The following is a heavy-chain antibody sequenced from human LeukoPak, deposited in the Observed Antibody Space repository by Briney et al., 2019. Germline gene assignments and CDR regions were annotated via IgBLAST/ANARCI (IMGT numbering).Heavy chain of an antibody. D-gene: IGHD3-3*01. CDR2: INHSGST. CDR1: GGSFSGYY. CDR3: ARRFFWSGYYAY. J-gene: IGHJ4*02. V-gene: IGHV4-34*01. Sequence: SETLSLTRAVYGGSFSGYYWSWIRQPPGKGLEWIGEINHSGSTNYNPSLKSRVTISVDTSKNQFSLKLSSVTAADTAVYYCARRFFWSGYYAYWGQGTLVTVSS.